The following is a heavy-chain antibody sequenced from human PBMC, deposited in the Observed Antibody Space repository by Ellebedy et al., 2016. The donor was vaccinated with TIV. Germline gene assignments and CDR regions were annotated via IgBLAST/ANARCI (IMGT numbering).Heavy chain of an antibody. CDR1: GFTFSDYY. J-gene: IGHJ4*02. D-gene: IGHD7-27*01. Sequence: GESLKISCAASGFTFSDYYMNWIRQAPGKGLEWVSYIGSSSTHTNYADSVKGRFTISGDNAKNSLYLQMNSLRAEDTAVYWCASWDFDYWGQGTLVTVSS. V-gene: IGHV3-11*06. CDR2: IGSSSTHT. CDR3: ASWDFDY.